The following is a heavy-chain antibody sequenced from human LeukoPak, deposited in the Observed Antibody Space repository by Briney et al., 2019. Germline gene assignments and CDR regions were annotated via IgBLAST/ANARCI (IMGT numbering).Heavy chain of an antibody. CDR3: ARDGLRYFDWLKDYYYYYMDV. D-gene: IGHD3-9*01. Sequence: ASVKVSCKASGYTFTSYGISWVRQAPGRGLVWMGWISAYNGNTNYAQKLQGRVTMTTDTSTSTAYMELRSLRSDDTAVYYCARDGLRYFDWLKDYYYYYMDVWGKGTTVTVSS. CDR2: ISAYNGNT. J-gene: IGHJ6*03. V-gene: IGHV1-18*01. CDR1: GYTFTSYG.